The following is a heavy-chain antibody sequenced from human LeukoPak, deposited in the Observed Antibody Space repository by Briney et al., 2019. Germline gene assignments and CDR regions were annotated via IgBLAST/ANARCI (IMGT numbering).Heavy chain of an antibody. J-gene: IGHJ4*02. V-gene: IGHV4-61*09. CDR3: ARDRGYSFGYFDY. CDR2: IYTSGAT. Sequence: PSETLSLTCTVSGEFIINRSYYWGWVRQPGGRQLEWIGHIYTSGATKYNPSLKSRVTISLDTSKNQFSLNVTSVTAADTAVYYCARDRGYSFGYFDYWGQGALVTVSS. CDR1: GEFIINRSYY. D-gene: IGHD5-12*01.